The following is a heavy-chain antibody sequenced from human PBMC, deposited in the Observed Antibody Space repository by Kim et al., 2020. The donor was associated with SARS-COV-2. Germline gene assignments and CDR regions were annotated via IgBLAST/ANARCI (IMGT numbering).Heavy chain of an antibody. Sequence: YNPSLKSRVTMSVDTSKNQFSLKLSSVTAADTAVYYCARLVAAAGTPFDYWGQGTLVTVSS. J-gene: IGHJ4*02. CDR3: ARLVAAAGTPFDY. V-gene: IGHV4-59*10. D-gene: IGHD6-13*01.